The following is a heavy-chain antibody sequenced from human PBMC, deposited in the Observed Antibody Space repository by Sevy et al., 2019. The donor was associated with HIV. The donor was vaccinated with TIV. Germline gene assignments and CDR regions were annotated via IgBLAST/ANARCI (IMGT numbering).Heavy chain of an antibody. CDR2: IKQDGSEK. J-gene: IGHJ4*02. V-gene: IGHV3-7*01. D-gene: IGHD6-6*01. Sequence: GGSLRLSCAASGFTFSSYCMSWVRQAPGKGLEWVANIKQDGSEKYYVDSVKGRFTISRDNAKNSLYLQMNSLRAEDTAVYYCARGEGFRPLTCDYWGQGTLVTVSS. CDR1: GFTFSSYC. CDR3: ARGEGFRPLTCDY.